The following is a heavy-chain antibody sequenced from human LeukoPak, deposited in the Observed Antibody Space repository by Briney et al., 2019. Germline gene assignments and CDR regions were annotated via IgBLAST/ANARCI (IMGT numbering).Heavy chain of an antibody. CDR2: IYYSGST. V-gene: IGHV4-59*01. Sequence: PSETLSLTCTVSGGSISSYYWSWIRQPPGKGLEWIGYIYYSGSTNYNPSLKSRVTISVDTSKNQLSLKLSSVTAADTAVYYCAREAGYDILTGYYMVSYFDYWGQGTLVTVSS. D-gene: IGHD3-9*01. J-gene: IGHJ4*02. CDR3: AREAGYDILTGYYMVSYFDY. CDR1: GGSISSYY.